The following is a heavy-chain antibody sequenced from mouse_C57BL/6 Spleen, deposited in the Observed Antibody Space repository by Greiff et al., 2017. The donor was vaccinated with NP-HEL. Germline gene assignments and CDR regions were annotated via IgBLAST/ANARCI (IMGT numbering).Heavy chain of an antibody. D-gene: IGHD2-3*01. CDR3: AKEGSLYDGYYYAMDY. J-gene: IGHJ4*01. V-gene: IGHV1-64*01. CDR2: IHPNSGST. CDR1: GYTFTSYW. Sequence: QVQLQQPGAELVKPGASVKLSCKASGYTFTSYWMHWVKQRPGQGLEWIGMIHPNSGSTNYNEKFKSKATLTVDKSSSTAYMQLSSLTSEDSAVYYCAKEGSLYDGYYYAMDYWGQGTSVTVSS.